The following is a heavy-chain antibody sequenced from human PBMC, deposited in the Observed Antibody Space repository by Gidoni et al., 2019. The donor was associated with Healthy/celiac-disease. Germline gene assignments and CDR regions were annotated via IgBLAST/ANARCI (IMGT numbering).Heavy chain of an antibody. J-gene: IGHJ6*02. D-gene: IGHD5-12*01. V-gene: IGHV3-21*01. Sequence: EVQLVESGGGLVKPGGSLRLSFAASGFTFSRHSMNWVRQAPGKGLEWVSSTSSSSSYIYYADSVKGRFPISRDNAKNSLYLQMNSLRAEDTAVYYCARGYSGYDWESFGMDVWGQGTTVTVSS. CDR2: TSSSSSYI. CDR3: ARGYSGYDWESFGMDV. CDR1: GFTFSRHS.